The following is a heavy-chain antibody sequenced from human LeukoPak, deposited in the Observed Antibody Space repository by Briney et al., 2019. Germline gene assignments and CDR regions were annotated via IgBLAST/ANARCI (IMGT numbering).Heavy chain of an antibody. J-gene: IGHJ4*02. CDR1: GYTFTTYW. D-gene: IGHD4-17*01. V-gene: IGHV5-51*01. Sequence: GGSLKISCEASGYTFTTYWIGWVRQLPGKGLDWVGYTYPGDSNLGYNPSFQGQVTVSVDKSITTAYLQWSRLKASDTGTYLCAAINHPTGLLYWGQGTPVTVSS. CDR3: AAINHPTGLLY. CDR2: TYPGDSNL.